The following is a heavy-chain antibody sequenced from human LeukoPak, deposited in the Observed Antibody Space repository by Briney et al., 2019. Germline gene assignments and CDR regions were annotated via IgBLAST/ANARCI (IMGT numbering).Heavy chain of an antibody. CDR3: ARLRDNWNDPYYYYGMDV. J-gene: IGHJ6*04. D-gene: IGHD1-20*01. Sequence: LEWVSSISSSSSYIYYADSVKGRFTISRDNAKNSLYLQMNSLRAEGTAVYYCARLRDNWNDPYYYYGMDVWGKGTTVTVSS. V-gene: IGHV3-21*01. CDR2: ISSSSSYI.